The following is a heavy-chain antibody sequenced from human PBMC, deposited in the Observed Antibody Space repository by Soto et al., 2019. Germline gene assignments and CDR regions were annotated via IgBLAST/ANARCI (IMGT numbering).Heavy chain of an antibody. V-gene: IGHV1-69*01. CDR3: ARPLFPRGGGRVATYGMDV. Sequence: QVQLVQSGAEVKKPGSSVKVSCKASEGTFSSNAISWVRQAPGQGLEWMGGIIPIFGTADYAQNFQGRVTITADESTGTAYMELRSLRSEDTAAYYCARPLFPRGGGRVATYGMDVWGQGTTVTVSS. J-gene: IGHJ6*02. D-gene: IGHD1-26*01. CDR1: EGTFSSNA. CDR2: IIPIFGTA.